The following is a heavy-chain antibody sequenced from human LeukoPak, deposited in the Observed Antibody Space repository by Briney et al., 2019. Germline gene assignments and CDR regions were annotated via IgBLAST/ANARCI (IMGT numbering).Heavy chain of an antibody. CDR1: GFTVSSNY. Sequence: PGGSLRLSCAASGFTVSSNYMSWVRQAPGKGLEWVSVIYSGGSTYYEDSVKGRFTISRDNSKNTLYLQMNSLRAEDTAVYYCARDRTMVRGVIAGYYYGMDVWGQGTTVTVSS. CDR2: IYSGGST. D-gene: IGHD3-10*01. CDR3: ARDRTMVRGVIAGYYYGMDV. V-gene: IGHV3-66*02. J-gene: IGHJ6*02.